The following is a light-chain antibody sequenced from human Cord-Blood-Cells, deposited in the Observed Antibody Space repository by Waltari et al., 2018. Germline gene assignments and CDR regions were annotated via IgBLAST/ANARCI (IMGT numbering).Light chain of an antibody. CDR3: CSYAGSSNVV. CDR2: EGS. V-gene: IGLV2-23*01. J-gene: IGLJ2*01. CDR1: SSDVGSYNP. Sequence: QSALTQPASVSGSPGQSITIPCTGTSSDVGSYNPSPPYPQHHGKAPKLMIYEGSKRPSGVSNRFSGSKSGNTASLTISGLQAEDEADYYCCSYAGSSNVVFGGGTKLTVL.